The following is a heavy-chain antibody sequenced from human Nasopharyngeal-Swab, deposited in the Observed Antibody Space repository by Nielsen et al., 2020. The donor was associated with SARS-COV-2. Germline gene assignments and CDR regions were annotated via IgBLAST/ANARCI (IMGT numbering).Heavy chain of an antibody. D-gene: IGHD6-13*01. CDR3: ARDSLGRQLVD. J-gene: IGHJ4*02. CDR1: RCTFRSYA. CDR2: IIPILGIA. Sequence: SVKVSCKASRCTFRSYAISWVRQAPGQGLEWMGRIIPILGIANYAQKFQGRVTITADKSTSTAYMELSSLRSEDTAAYYCARDSLGRQLVDWGQGTLVTVSS. V-gene: IGHV1-69*04.